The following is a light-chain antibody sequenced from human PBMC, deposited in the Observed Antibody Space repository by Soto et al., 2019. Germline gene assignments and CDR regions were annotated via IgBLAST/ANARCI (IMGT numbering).Light chain of an antibody. CDR2: DVS. CDR3: RSYTTSSTYV. CDR1: SSDVGGYNY. V-gene: IGLV2-14*03. J-gene: IGLJ1*01. Sequence: QSVLTQPASVSGSPGQSITISCTGTSSDVGGYNYVSWYQQHPGKAPKLMLSDVSNRHSGVSNRFSASKSGNTASLTISGLQTEEEAEYYCRSYTTSSTYVFGTGTTVTVL.